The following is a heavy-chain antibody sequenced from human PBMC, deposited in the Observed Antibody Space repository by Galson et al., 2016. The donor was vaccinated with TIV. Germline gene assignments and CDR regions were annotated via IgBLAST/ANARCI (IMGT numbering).Heavy chain of an antibody. J-gene: IGHJ2*01. CDR3: AKDPDEFLWNSGYQNFFDL. Sequence: SLRLSCAASGLTLIYSGMNWVHQAPGRGPEWVAGRTFNGENEYYADSVKGRFTISRDNAKNTIYLQMTSLTIEETAVYYCAKDPDEFLWNSGYQNFFDLWGRVTLVTVSS. CDR2: RTFNGENE. CDR1: GLTLIYSG. D-gene: IGHD5-12*01. V-gene: IGHV3-30*18.